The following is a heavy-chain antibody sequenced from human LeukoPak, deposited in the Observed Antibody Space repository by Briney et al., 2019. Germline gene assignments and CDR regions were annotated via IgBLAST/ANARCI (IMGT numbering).Heavy chain of an antibody. D-gene: IGHD5-12*01. Sequence: GGSLRLSCAASGFTFSNYAFHWVRQAPGKGLEWVTVISFDGTNKYYADSVKGRFTISRDNSKNTVYLQMNSLRAEDTAVYYCARERMATIDYWGQGTLVTVSS. CDR1: GFTFSNYA. J-gene: IGHJ4*02. CDR3: ARERMATIDY. V-gene: IGHV3-30-3*01. CDR2: ISFDGTNK.